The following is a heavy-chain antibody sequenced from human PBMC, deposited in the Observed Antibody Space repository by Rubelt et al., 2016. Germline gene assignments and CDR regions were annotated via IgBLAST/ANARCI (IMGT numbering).Heavy chain of an antibody. J-gene: IGHJ3*02. CDR3: AGRSYYYDSSGWPAFDI. CDR1: GFTFSSYA. CDR2: IKSKTDGGTT. V-gene: IGHV3-15*01. D-gene: IGHD3-22*01. Sequence: EVQLLESGGGLVQPGGSLRLSCAASGFTFSSYAMSWVRQAPGKGLEWVGRIKSKTDGGTTDYAAPVKGSFTISRDDSKNTLYLQMNSLKTEDTAVYYCAGRSYYYDSSGWPAFDIWGQGTMVTVSS.